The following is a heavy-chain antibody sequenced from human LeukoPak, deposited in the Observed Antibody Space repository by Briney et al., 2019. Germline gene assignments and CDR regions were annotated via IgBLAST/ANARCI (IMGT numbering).Heavy chain of an antibody. CDR3: ARVGGWRYRAYYYYYMGV. D-gene: IGHD6-19*01. V-gene: IGHV4-38-2*02. J-gene: IGHJ6*03. CDR1: GYSISNGYY. CDR2: ISHRGST. Sequence: KPSETLSLTCTVSGYSISNGYYWGWIRQPPGKGLEWVGSISHRGSTYYNPSLRSRITISLDRSKQKFSLKLSSVTAADTAVYYCARVGGWRYRAYYYYYMGVWGKGTTVTISS.